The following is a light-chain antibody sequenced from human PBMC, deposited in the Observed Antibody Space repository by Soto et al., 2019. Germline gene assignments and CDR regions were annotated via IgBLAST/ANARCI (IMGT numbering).Light chain of an antibody. CDR3: TSYTSSSTVV. V-gene: IGLV2-14*01. CDR2: DVT. Sequence: QSALTQPASVSGSPGQSITISCAGTSSDVGAYNSVTWYQQHPGKAPRLMIYDVTNRPSGVSDRFSGSKSANTASLTISGLQAEDEADYYCTSYTSSSTVVFGSGTKLTVL. J-gene: IGLJ1*01. CDR1: SSDVGAYNS.